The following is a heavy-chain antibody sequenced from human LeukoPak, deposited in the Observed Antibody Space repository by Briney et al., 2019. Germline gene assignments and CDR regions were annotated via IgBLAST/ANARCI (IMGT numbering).Heavy chain of an antibody. J-gene: IGHJ6*03. CDR1: GGTFSSYA. CDR3: ARGLFDSSGYYYYYYYYMDV. V-gene: IGHV1-69*05. CDR2: IIPIFGTA. Sequence: ASVKVSCKASGGTFSSYAISWVRQAPGQGLEWMGGIIPIFGTANYAQKFQGGVTITTDESTSTAYMELSSLRSEDTAVYYCARGLFDSSGYYYYYYYYMDVWGKGTTVTVSS. D-gene: IGHD3-22*01.